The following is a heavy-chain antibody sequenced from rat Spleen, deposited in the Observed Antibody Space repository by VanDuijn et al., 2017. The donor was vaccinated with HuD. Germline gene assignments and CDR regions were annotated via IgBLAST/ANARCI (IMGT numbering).Heavy chain of an antibody. Sequence: EVQLVESDGGLVQPGRSLKLSCAASGFTFSDYYMAWVRQAPTKGLEWVATISSDGGKTYYRDSVKGRFTFSRDNAKSTLSLQMDSLRSEDTATYYCARRHYGYTDYFDYWGQGVMVTVSS. D-gene: IGHD1-6*01. CDR3: ARRHYGYTDYFDY. J-gene: IGHJ2*01. CDR2: ISSDGGKT. CDR1: GFTFSDYY. V-gene: IGHV5-25*01.